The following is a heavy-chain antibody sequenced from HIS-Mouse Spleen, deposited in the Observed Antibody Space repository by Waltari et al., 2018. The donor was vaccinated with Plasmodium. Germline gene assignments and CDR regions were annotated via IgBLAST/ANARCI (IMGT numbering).Heavy chain of an antibody. CDR1: GYTFTSYY. CDR3: ARDLFRIGVAGTEYYYGMDV. J-gene: IGHJ6*02. Sequence: QVQLVQSGAEVKKPGASVKVSCKASGYTFTSYYMHWVRQAPGQGLEWMGINNPSGGSTSDAQKFQGRGTMTRDTSTSTGYMELSSLRSEDTAVYYCARDLFRIGVAGTEYYYGMDVWGQGPRSPSP. CDR2: NNPSGGST. D-gene: IGHD6-19*01. V-gene: IGHV1-46*01.